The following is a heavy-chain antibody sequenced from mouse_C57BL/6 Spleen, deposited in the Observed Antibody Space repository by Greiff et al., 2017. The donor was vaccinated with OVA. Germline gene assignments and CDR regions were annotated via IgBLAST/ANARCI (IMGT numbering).Heavy chain of an antibody. CDR1: GYTFTDYY. V-gene: IGHV1-26*01. CDR3: ARENYYGSRGAMDY. CDR2: INPNNGGT. Sequence: VQLQQSGPELVKPGASVKISCKASGYTFTDYYMNWVKQSHGKSLEWIGDINPNNGGTSYNQKFKGKATLTVDKSSSTAYMELRSLTSEDSAVYYCARENYYGSRGAMDYWGQGTSVTVSS. J-gene: IGHJ4*01. D-gene: IGHD1-1*01.